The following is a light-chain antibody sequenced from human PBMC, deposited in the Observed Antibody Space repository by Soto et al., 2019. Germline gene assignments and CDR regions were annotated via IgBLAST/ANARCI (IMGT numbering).Light chain of an antibody. CDR1: QDIGEC. J-gene: IGKJ4*01. CDR3: HQGHTFPLT. Sequence: DIQMTQSPSSVSASVGDRVTITSRASQDIGECLAWHQQKPWEAPNLLMYSGTTLHSGVPSRFSGSGAGTDFNLTISSLQPEDFATYYCHQGHTFPLTFGGGTKVEIK. CDR2: SGT. V-gene: IGKV1-12*01.